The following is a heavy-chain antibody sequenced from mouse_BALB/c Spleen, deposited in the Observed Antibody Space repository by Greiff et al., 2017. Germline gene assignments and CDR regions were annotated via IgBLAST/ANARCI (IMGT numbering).Heavy chain of an antibody. Sequence: QVQLQQSGAELAKPGASVKMSCKASGYTFTSYWMHWVKQRPGQGLEWIGYINPSTGYTEYNQKFKDKATLTADKSSSTAYMQLSSLTSEDSAVYYWARPGTRKYFDVWGAGTTVTVSS. V-gene: IGHV1-7*01. CDR2: INPSTGYT. CDR3: ARPGTRKYFDV. D-gene: IGHD4-1*01. CDR1: GYTFTSYW. J-gene: IGHJ1*01.